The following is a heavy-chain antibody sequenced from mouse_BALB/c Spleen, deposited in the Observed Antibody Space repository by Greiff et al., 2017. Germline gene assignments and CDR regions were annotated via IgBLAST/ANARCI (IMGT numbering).Heavy chain of an antibody. CDR1: GFTFSSYG. CDR2: INSNGGST. Sequence: EVKLVESGGGLVQPGGSLKLSCAASGFTFSSYGMSWVRQTPDKRLELVATINSNGGSTYYPVSVKGRFTISRDNAKNTLYLQMSSLKSEDTAMYYCARVGYYVEAMDYWGQGTSVTVSS. J-gene: IGHJ4*01. V-gene: IGHV5-6-3*01. CDR3: ARVGYYVEAMDY. D-gene: IGHD2-3*01.